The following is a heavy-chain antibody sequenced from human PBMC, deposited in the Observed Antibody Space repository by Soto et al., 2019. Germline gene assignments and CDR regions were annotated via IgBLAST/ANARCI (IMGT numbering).Heavy chain of an antibody. CDR2: ISAYNGNT. D-gene: IGHD3-16*02. J-gene: IGHJ5*02. CDR1: GYTFTSYG. Sequence: QVQLVQSGAEVKKPGASVKVSCKASGYTFTSYGISWVRQAPGQGREWMGWISAYNGNTNYAQKLQGRVTMTTDTSTSTAYMELRSLRSDDTAVYYCARSPMITFGGVIVMGFDPWGQGTLVTVSS. CDR3: ARSPMITFGGVIVMGFDP. V-gene: IGHV1-18*01.